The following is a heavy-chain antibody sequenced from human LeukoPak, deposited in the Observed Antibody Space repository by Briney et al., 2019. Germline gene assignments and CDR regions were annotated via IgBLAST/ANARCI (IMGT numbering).Heavy chain of an antibody. CDR2: IASDGSST. CDR3: ARGRPHGNDY. D-gene: IGHD4-23*01. J-gene: IGHJ4*02. V-gene: IGHV3-74*01. CDR1: GFTFSSYW. Sequence: PSGGSLRLSCAASGFTFSSYWMNWVRQAPGKGLVWVSRIASDGSSTTYADSAKGRFSISRDNAKNTLYLQMNSLRVEDTAVYYCARGRPHGNDYWGQGTLVTVSS.